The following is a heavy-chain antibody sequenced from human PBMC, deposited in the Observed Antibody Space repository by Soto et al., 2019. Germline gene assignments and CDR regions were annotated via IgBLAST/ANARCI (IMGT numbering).Heavy chain of an antibody. V-gene: IGHV3-15*01. D-gene: IGHD2-15*01. CDR3: TTDPMVGGDGFDI. CDR1: GVTLSNAW. J-gene: IGHJ3*02. Sequence: GGSLRLSCAASGVTLSNAWMDGVRQAPGKGLEWVGRIKRKSDGGTTDYAAPVTGRFTISRDDLKNTVYLQMNSLKTEDTAVYYCTTDPMVGGDGFDIWGQGTMVTVSS. CDR2: IKRKSDGGTT.